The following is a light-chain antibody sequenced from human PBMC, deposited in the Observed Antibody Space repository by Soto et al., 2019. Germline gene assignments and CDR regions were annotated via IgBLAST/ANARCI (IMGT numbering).Light chain of an antibody. V-gene: IGKV3-15*01. CDR1: RSVSSN. J-gene: IGKJ2*01. Sequence: EIVMTQSPATLSVSPGERATLSCRASRSVSSNLAWYQLKPGQAPRLLMYGASTRATGIPARFSGSGSGTEFTLTISSLQSEDFAVYYCQQYNNWPPYTFGQGTKLEIK. CDR3: QQYNNWPPYT. CDR2: GAS.